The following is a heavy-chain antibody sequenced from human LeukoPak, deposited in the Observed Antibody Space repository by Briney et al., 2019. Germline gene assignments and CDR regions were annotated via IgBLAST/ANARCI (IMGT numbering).Heavy chain of an antibody. D-gene: IGHD1-26*01. CDR3: ARDGSGSFDF. CDR1: GFTFSRYW. V-gene: IGHV3-74*01. Sequence: GGSLRLSCAASGFTFSRYWMHWVRQGPGKGLVWVSQIFSDGSGTSYADSVKGRLTISRDNAKNTLYLQMNSLRAEDTAVYYCARDGSGSFDFWGQGTLVTVSS. CDR2: IFSDGSGT. J-gene: IGHJ4*02.